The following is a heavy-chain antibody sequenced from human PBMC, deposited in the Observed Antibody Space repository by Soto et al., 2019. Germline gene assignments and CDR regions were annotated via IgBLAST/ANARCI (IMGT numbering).Heavy chain of an antibody. J-gene: IGHJ4*02. CDR1: GGSISSSSYY. D-gene: IGHD3-22*01. CDR2: IYYSGST. CDR3: ARLGYYHSGGPP. Sequence: SETLSLTCTVSGGSISSSSYYWGWIRHPPGKGLEWIGSIYYSGSTYYNPSLKSRVTISVDTSKNQFSLKLSSVTAADTAVYYCARLGYYHSGGPPWGQGTLVTVYS. V-gene: IGHV4-39*01.